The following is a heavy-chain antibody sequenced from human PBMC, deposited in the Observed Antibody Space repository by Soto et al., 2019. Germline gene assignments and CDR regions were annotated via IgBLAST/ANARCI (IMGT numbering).Heavy chain of an antibody. CDR2: IYYSGST. D-gene: IGHD6-25*01. J-gene: IGHJ6*02. CDR3: ARKGGPLYYYYYGMDV. V-gene: IGHV4-31*03. Sequence: SETLSLTCTVSGGSISSGGYYWSWIRQHPGKGLEWIGYIYYSGSTYYNPSLKSRVTISVDTSKNQFSLKLSSVTAADTAAYYCARKGGPLYYYYYGMDVWGQGTTVTVSS. CDR1: GGSISSGGYY.